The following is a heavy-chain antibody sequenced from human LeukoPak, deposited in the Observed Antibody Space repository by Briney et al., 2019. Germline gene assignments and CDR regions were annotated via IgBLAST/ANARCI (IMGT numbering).Heavy chain of an antibody. CDR2: IYYSGST. Sequence: SETLSLTCTVSGGSISSYYWSWIRQPPGKGLEWIGYIYYSGSTNYNPSLKSRVTISVDTSENQFSLKLSSVTAADTAVYYCARVVPAAMDASGWYDYWGQGTLVTVSS. J-gene: IGHJ4*02. D-gene: IGHD2-2*01. CDR3: ARVVPAAMDASGWYDY. CDR1: GGSISSYY. V-gene: IGHV4-59*01.